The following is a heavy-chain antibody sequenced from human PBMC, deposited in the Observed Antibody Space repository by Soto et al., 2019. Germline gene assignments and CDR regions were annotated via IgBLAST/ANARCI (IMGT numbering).Heavy chain of an antibody. CDR1: GNTFTNSY. CDR2: VSPSGATS. Sequence: QVQLVQSGPEVVKPGASVKISCKASGNTFTNSYIHWVRQAPGQGLEWMGIVSPSGATSDYAQKFKGRITMTRDTSTRTVYMELSSLRSDDTAVYYCAGDKDDSGDYEMAYWGQGTLVAVSS. D-gene: IGHD4-17*01. CDR3: AGDKDDSGDYEMAY. J-gene: IGHJ4*02. V-gene: IGHV1-46*01.